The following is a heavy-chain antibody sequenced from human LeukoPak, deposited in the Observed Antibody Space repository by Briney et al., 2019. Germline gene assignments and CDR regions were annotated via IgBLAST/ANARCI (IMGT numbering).Heavy chain of an antibody. CDR1: GGSISSY. CDR3: ARGVYYDSSGYPFDY. V-gene: IGHV4-59*01. CDR2: IFYTGHA. D-gene: IGHD3-22*01. Sequence: SETLSLTCTVSGGSISSYWNWIRQSPGNGLEWISNIFYTGHADYSPSLKSRVTISVDTSKNQFSLKLSSVTAADTAVYYCARGVYYDSSGYPFDYWGQGTLVTVSS. J-gene: IGHJ4*02.